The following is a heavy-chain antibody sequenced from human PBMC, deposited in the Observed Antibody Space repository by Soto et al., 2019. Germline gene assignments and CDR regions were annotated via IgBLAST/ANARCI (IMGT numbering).Heavy chain of an antibody. V-gene: IGHV1-2*02. Sequence: ASVKVSCKASGYTFTGYYMHWVRQAPGQGLEWMGWINPNSGGTNYAQKFQGRVTMTRDTSISTAYMELSRLRSDDTAVYYCARERYGVVVAATLSYYGMDVWGQGXTVTVYS. CDR2: INPNSGGT. J-gene: IGHJ6*02. CDR3: ARERYGVVVAATLSYYGMDV. CDR1: GYTFTGYY. D-gene: IGHD2-15*01.